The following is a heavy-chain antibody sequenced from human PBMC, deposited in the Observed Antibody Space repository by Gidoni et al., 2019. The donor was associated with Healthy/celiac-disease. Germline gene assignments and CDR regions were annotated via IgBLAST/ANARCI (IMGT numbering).Heavy chain of an antibody. CDR1: GCSISSGGYY. Sequence: QVRLQESGPGLVKPSQTLSLTCTVAGCSISSGGYYVSWVRQHPGKGLEWIGYIYYSGSTYYNPSLKSRVTISVDTSKNQFSLKLSSVTAADTAVYYCARRAGYYYGMDVWGQGTTVTVSS. CDR2: IYYSGST. CDR3: ARRAGYYYGMDV. D-gene: IGHD6-19*01. J-gene: IGHJ6*02. V-gene: IGHV4-31*03.